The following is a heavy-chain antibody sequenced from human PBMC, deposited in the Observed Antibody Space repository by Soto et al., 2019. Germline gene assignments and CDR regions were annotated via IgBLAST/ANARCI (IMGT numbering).Heavy chain of an antibody. D-gene: IGHD3-16*01. CDR3: ARWGTTGGLDV. CDR2: TSYDGSNN. Sequence: QVQLVESGGGVVQPGTSLRLSCVGSGFTFRSYVIHWVRQAPGKGLEWVALTSYDGSNNFYGDSVKGRFTISRHNSRNTVELQMDSLRIEDTALYYCARWGTTGGLDVWGQGTPVSVSS. J-gene: IGHJ4*02. V-gene: IGHV3-33*05. CDR1: GFTFRSYV.